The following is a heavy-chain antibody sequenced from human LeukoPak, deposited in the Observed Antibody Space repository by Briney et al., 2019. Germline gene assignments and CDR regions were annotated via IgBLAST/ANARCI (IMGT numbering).Heavy chain of an antibody. D-gene: IGHD6-13*01. J-gene: IGHJ4*02. CDR2: ISSGSSYI. CDR1: GFTFSSYS. V-gene: IGHV3-21*01. CDR3: ARGYPGIAAAVDY. Sequence: PGGSLRLSCAASGFTFSSYSMNWVRQAPGKGLEWVSSISSGSSYIYYADSVKGRFTISRDNAKNSLYLQMNSLRAEDTAVYYCARGYPGIAAAVDYWGQGTLVTVSS.